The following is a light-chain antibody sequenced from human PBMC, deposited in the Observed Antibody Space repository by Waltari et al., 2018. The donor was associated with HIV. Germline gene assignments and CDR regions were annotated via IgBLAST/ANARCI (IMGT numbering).Light chain of an antibody. CDR3: CSYAGSQIYV. Sequence: QAGLTQPPSVSKGLRQTATLTCTGNSNNVGNQGAAWLQQHQGHPPKLLSYRKNNRPAGISERLSASSSGNTASLTISGLQAEDEADYYCCSYAGSQIYVVGTGTKVTVL. V-gene: IGLV10-54*01. J-gene: IGLJ1*01. CDR1: SNNVGNQG. CDR2: RKN.